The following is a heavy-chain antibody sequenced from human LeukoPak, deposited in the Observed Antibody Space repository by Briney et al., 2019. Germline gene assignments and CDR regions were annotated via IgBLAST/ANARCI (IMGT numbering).Heavy chain of an antibody. V-gene: IGHV3-11*01. D-gene: IGHD5-18*01. CDR3: ARSDSYGYLVFDY. Sequence: GGSLRLSCAASGFTFSDYYMSWIRQAPGKGLGWVSYISSSGSTIYYADSVKGRFTISRDNAKNSLYLQMNSLRAEDTAVYYCARSDSYGYLVFDYWGQGTLVTVSS. J-gene: IGHJ4*02. CDR2: ISSSGSTI. CDR1: GFTFSDYY.